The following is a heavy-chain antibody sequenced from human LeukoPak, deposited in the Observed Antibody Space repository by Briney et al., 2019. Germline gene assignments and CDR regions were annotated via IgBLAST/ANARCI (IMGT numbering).Heavy chain of an antibody. D-gene: IGHD3-22*01. CDR2: ISAYNGNT. Sequence: ATVKVSCKASGYTFTSYGISWVRQAPGQGLEWMGWISAYNGNTNYAQKFQGWVTMTRDTSISTAYMELSRLRSEDTAVYYCASRDSSRSFDYWGQGTLVTVSS. J-gene: IGHJ4*02. V-gene: IGHV1-18*01. CDR1: GYTFTSYG. CDR3: ASRDSSRSFDY.